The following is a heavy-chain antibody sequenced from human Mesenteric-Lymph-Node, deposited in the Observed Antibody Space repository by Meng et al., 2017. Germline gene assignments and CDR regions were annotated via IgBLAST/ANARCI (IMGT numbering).Heavy chain of an antibody. CDR1: GFTFSNYE. J-gene: IGHJ4*02. V-gene: IGHV3-48*03. CDR2: ISSSAAT. D-gene: IGHD3-10*01. CDR3: AALMVREVGGY. Sequence: GESLKISCAASGFTFSNYEMIWVRQAPGKGLEWVSLISSSAATIYADSVKGRFTISKDNAKNSLYLQMNSLTAEDTAFYYCAALMVREVGGYWGQGTLVTVSS.